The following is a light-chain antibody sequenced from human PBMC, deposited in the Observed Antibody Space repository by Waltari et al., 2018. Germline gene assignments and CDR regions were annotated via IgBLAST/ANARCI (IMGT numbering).Light chain of an antibody. V-gene: IGKV1-33*01. CDR2: DAS. CDR3: LQHGYVFPYT. J-gene: IGKJ2*01. Sequence: DIQMTQSPSYLSASLGDRVTITCQASQDIGNYLNWYQHEPGKAPKLLIFDASNLEAGVPIRFSGSGSGTHFTFTISSLQPEDIATYYCLQHGYVFPYTFGQGTKLEI. CDR1: QDIGNY.